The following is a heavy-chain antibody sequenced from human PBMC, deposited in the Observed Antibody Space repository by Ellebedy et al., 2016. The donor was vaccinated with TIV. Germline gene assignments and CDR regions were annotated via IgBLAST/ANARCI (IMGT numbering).Heavy chain of an antibody. Sequence: SETLSLXCTVSGGSISSGGYYWSWIRQHPGKGLEWIGYIYYSGSTYYNPSLKSRVTISVDTSKNQFSLKLSSVTAADTAVYYCARWKSYGSGSKINWGQGTLVTVSS. V-gene: IGHV4-31*03. CDR1: GGSISSGGYY. CDR2: IYYSGST. D-gene: IGHD3-10*01. J-gene: IGHJ4*02. CDR3: ARWKSYGSGSKIN.